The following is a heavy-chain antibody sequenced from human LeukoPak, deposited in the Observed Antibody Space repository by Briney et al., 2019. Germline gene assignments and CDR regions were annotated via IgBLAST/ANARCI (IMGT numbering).Heavy chain of an antibody. CDR3: AVEGFDI. D-gene: IGHD1-1*01. V-gene: IGHV3-23*01. J-gene: IGHJ3*02. CDR2: ISNSGGIS. CDR1: GFTFSIYA. Sequence: GGSLRLSCAASGFTFSIYAMSWVRQAPGKGLEWVSIISNSGGISVYADSVKGRFTISRDNSKNTLYLQMSSLRAEDTAVYYCAVEGFDIWGHGTMVTVSS.